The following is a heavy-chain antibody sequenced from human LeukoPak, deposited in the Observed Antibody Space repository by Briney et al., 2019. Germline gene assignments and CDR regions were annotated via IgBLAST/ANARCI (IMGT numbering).Heavy chain of an antibody. Sequence: GGSLRLSCAASGFTFSSNGMHWVRQAPGKGLAWVANIKQDGSAKYYMDSVKGRFTISRDNAKNSLYLQMNSLGVEDTAVYYCARVNPLMAPGAVDIWGQGTKVAVSS. V-gene: IGHV3-7*01. CDR1: GFTFSSNG. CDR2: IKQDGSAK. J-gene: IGHJ3*02. D-gene: IGHD2-8*01. CDR3: ARVNPLMAPGAVDI.